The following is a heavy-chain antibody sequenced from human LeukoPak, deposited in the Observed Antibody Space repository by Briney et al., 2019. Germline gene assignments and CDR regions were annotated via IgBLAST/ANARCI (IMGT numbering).Heavy chain of an antibody. V-gene: IGHV3-11*01. J-gene: IGHJ4*02. Sequence: GGSLRLSCAASGFTFSDYYMSWIRQAPGKGLEWVSYISSNGSTIYYADSVKGRFTISRDNAKNSLYLQMNSLRAEDTAAYYCARDRKRSEYYFDYWGQGTLVTVSS. CDR3: ARDRKRSEYYFDY. CDR2: ISSNGSTI. CDR1: GFTFSDYY. D-gene: IGHD1-14*01.